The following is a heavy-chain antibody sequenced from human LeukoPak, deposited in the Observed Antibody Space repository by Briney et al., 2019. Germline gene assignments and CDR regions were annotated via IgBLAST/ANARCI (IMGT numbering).Heavy chain of an antibody. CDR2: IKQDGSEK. Sequence: GGSLRLSCAASGFSFSNYWMTWVRQAPGKGLEWVANIKQDGSEKSYVDSVMGQFTLSRDNAKNSLYLQMSSLRAEDTAVYYCARFDYYDSGGLFDYWGQGTLVTVSS. V-gene: IGHV3-7*01. CDR3: ARFDYYDSGGLFDY. CDR1: GFSFSNYW. J-gene: IGHJ4*02. D-gene: IGHD3-10*01.